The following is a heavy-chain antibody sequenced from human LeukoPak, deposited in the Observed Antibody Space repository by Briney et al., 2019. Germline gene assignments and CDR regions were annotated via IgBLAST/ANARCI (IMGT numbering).Heavy chain of an antibody. CDR1: GESLNSYY. CDR3: ARGAWATRLGS. V-gene: IGHV4-34*01. D-gene: IGHD2-15*01. J-gene: IGHJ4*02. Sequence: PSETLSLTCAVYGESLNSYYWSWIRQPPGKGLEWIGEIYESGSTEYNPSLKSRVTISMVPSKQQFSLSLTSVTAADTAVYYCARGAWATRLGSWGLGTQVIVSS. CDR2: IYESGST.